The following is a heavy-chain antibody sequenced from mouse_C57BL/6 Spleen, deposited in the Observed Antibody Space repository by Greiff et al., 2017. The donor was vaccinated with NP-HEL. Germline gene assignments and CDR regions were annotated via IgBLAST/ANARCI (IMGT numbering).Heavy chain of an antibody. D-gene: IGHD4-1*01. Sequence: QVQLQQPGAELVMPGASVKLSCKASGYTFTSYWMHWVKQRPGQGLEWIGEIDPSDSYTNYNQKFKGKSTLTVDKSSSTAYLQLSSLTSEDSAVYYCASSATWTGYLDYWGQGTTLTVSS. CDR3: ASSATWTGYLDY. V-gene: IGHV1-69*01. CDR2: IDPSDSYT. J-gene: IGHJ2*01. CDR1: GYTFTSYW.